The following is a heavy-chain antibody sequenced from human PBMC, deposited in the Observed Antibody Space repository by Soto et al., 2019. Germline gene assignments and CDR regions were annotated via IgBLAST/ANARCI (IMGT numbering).Heavy chain of an antibody. D-gene: IGHD1-1*01. CDR3: AKLYWNPRYFDY. CDR1: GFTFTNVA. V-gene: IGHV3-23*01. J-gene: IGHJ4*02. CDR2: ITDSGGST. Sequence: GGSLRLSCAASGFTFTNVAMTWFRQAPGKGLEWVSTITDSGGSTDYADSVKGRFTISRDNSKSTLYLQMNNLRADDTAVYYCAKLYWNPRYFDYWGQGARVTVSS.